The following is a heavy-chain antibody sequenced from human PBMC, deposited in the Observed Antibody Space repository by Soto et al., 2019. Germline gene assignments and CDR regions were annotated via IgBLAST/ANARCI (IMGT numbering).Heavy chain of an antibody. J-gene: IGHJ6*02. V-gene: IGHV2-5*02. D-gene: IGHD3-22*01. CDR1: GFSLNTTGVG. Sequence: SGPTLVNPTQTLTLTCVFSGFSLNTTGVGVGWIRQPPGQALEWLGIIYWDDDRRYSPSLKSKLTITKDTSKNQVVLRMTNMDPVDTATYYCAHRRHPYYDSSGFGAFDFWGQGTTVTVSS. CDR3: AHRRHPYYDSSGFGAFDF. CDR2: IYWDDDR.